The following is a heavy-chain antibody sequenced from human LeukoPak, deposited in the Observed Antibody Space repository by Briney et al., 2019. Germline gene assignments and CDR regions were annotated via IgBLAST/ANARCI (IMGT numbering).Heavy chain of an antibody. CDR1: GYTFTSYD. J-gene: IGHJ6*03. D-gene: IGHD6-6*01. Sequence: ASVKVSCKVSGYTFTSYDINWVRHATGQGLEWMGWMNPNSGNTGYAQKFQGRVTMTRNTSISTAYMELSSLRSEDTAVYYCARGGWGSSSAYYYYMDVWGKGTTVTVSS. CDR3: ARGGWGSSSAYYYYMDV. V-gene: IGHV1-8*01. CDR2: MNPNSGNT.